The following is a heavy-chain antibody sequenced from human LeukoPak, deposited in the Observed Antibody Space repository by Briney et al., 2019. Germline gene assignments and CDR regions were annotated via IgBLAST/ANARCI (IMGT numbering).Heavy chain of an antibody. CDR2: ISYLGST. CDR3: ARGEDYYGSGVLDY. Sequence: SETLSLTCNVSGGSISNYFWSWIRQPPGRGLEWIGYISYLGSTNYNPPLKGRVTFSVDTSKNQISLRVISVTAADTAVYYCARGEDYYGSGVLDYWGQGTLVTVSS. D-gene: IGHD3-10*01. V-gene: IGHV4-59*01. J-gene: IGHJ4*02. CDR1: GGSISNYF.